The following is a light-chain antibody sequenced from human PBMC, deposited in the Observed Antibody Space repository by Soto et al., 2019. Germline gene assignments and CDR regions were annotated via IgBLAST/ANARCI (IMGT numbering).Light chain of an antibody. CDR2: WAS. CDR3: QQYYSNPA. Sequence: DNVMTQSPDSLAVSLGERATINCRSSQSVLYSSNNKNYLAWYQQKAGQPPKLLIYWASTRESGVPDRFSGSGSGTDFTLTISSLQAEDVAFYYCQQYYSNPAFGQGTKVEIK. CDR1: QSVLYSSNNKNY. J-gene: IGKJ1*01. V-gene: IGKV4-1*01.